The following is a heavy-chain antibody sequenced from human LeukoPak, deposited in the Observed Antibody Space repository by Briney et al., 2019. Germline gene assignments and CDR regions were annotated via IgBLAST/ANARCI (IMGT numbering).Heavy chain of an antibody. J-gene: IGHJ4*02. D-gene: IGHD1-26*01. Sequence: GGSLRLSCAASGFTFSTYWMSWVRQAPGKGLEWVANIKQDESEKYYVDSVKGRFTISRDNAKNSLYLQMNRLRAEDTAVYYCARDTIVGPTFFDYWGQGTLVTVSS. CDR1: GFTFSTYW. CDR3: ARDTIVGPTFFDY. CDR2: IKQDESEK. V-gene: IGHV3-7*01.